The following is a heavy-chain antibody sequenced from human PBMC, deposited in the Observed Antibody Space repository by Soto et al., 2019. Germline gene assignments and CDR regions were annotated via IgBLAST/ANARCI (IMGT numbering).Heavy chain of an antibody. V-gene: IGHV4-59*01. CDR2: IYYSGST. D-gene: IGHD2-2*01. J-gene: IGHJ3*02. Sequence: SETLSLTCSVSGGSIGSYYWSWIRQPPGKGLEWIGYIYYSGSTNYSPSLKSRITISVDTSKNQFSLKLSSVTAADTAVYYCARTYCSSTSCYDTFDIWGQGTMVTVSS. CDR3: ARTYCSSTSCYDTFDI. CDR1: GGSIGSYY.